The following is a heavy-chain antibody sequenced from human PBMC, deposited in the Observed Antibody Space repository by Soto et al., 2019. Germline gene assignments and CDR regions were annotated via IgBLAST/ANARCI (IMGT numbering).Heavy chain of an antibody. CDR1: GFTFNNYG. J-gene: IGHJ4*02. CDR2: ISNDGDDK. V-gene: IGHV3-30*18. Sequence: GSLRLSCAASGFTFNNYGIHWVRQAPGKGLEWVAVISNDGDDKYYADSVKGRFTISRDNSRNTLYLQMNSLRPEDTAMYYCAKEGIELWSAFDYWGQGTLVTVSS. D-gene: IGHD5-18*01. CDR3: AKEGIELWSAFDY.